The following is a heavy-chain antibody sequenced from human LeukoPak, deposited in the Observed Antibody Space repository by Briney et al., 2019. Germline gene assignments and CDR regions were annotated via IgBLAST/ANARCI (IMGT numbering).Heavy chain of an antibody. Sequence: ASVKVSCKASGYTFTSYDVNWVRQATGQGLEWMGWMNPNSGNTGYAQKFQGRVTITRNTSISTAYMELSSLRSEDTAVYYCARGCLWFGELSDYWGQGTLVTVSS. J-gene: IGHJ4*02. CDR3: ARGCLWFGELSDY. CDR2: MNPNSGNT. D-gene: IGHD3-10*01. CDR1: GYTFTSYD. V-gene: IGHV1-8*03.